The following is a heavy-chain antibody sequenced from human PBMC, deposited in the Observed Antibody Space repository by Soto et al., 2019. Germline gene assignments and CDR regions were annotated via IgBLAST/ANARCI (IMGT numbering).Heavy chain of an antibody. CDR2: IYYSGST. Sequence: PSETLSLTCTVSGGSISSGGYYWSWIRQHPGKGLEWIGYIYYSGSTDYNPSLKSRVTISVDTSKNQFSLKLSAVTAADTAVYYCARDPGGSYGDSGYGAFDIWGQGTMVTVSS. D-gene: IGHD4-17*01. V-gene: IGHV4-31*03. CDR3: ARDPGGSYGDSGYGAFDI. J-gene: IGHJ3*02. CDR1: GGSISSGGYY.